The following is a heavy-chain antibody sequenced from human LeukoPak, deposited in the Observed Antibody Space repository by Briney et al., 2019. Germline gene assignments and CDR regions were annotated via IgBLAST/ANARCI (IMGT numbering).Heavy chain of an antibody. CDR3: ARVIYSGWEGELSD. J-gene: IGHJ4*02. Sequence: GGSLRLSCAASGFSFSNFEMNWVRQAPGKGLVWVSRINSDGSTTSYADSVMGRFTISRDNAKNTLYLQMNSLRAEDTAVYYCARVIYSGWEGELSDWGQGTLVTVSS. V-gene: IGHV3-74*01. CDR1: GFSFSNFE. CDR2: INSDGSTT. D-gene: IGHD6-19*01.